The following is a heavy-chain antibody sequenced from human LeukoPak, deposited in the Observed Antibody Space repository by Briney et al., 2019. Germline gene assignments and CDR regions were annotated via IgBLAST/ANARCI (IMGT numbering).Heavy chain of an antibody. CDR3: ARARGRIMITFGAEGRDNWFDP. V-gene: IGHV1-69*13. CDR1: GGTFSSYA. J-gene: IGHJ5*02. CDR2: IIPIFGTA. Sequence: SVKVSCKASGGTFSSYAISWVRQAPGQGLEWMGGIIPIFGTANYAQKFQGRVTITADESTSTAYMELSSLRSEDTAVYYCARARGRIMITFGAEGRDNWFDPWGQGTLVTVSS. D-gene: IGHD3-16*01.